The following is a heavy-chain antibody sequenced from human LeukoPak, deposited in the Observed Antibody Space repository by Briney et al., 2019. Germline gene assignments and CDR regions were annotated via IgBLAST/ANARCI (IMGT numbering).Heavy chain of an antibody. Sequence: ASVTVSCKASGYTFTSYDFNWVRQATGQRPEWMGWMSPNSGDTGYAQKFQDRVTMTRNTSISTAYMELSSLRSDDTAVYYCARGPPNWGYDYWGPGTLVTVSS. V-gene: IGHV1-8*01. D-gene: IGHD7-27*01. J-gene: IGHJ4*02. CDR1: GYTFTSYD. CDR2: MSPNSGDT. CDR3: ARGPPNWGYDY.